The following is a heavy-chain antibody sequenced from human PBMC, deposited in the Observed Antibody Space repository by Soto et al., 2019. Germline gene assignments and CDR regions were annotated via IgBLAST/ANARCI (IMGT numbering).Heavy chain of an antibody. D-gene: IGHD3-10*01. CDR1: GFSLSTSGVG. CDR2: IYWDDDK. Sequence: QITLKESGPTLVKPTQTLTLTCTFSGFSLSTSGVGVGWIRQPPGKALEWLALIYWDDDKRYSPSLKSRLTLTKDPSKNQVVLTMTNMDPVDTATYYCAHSVWFGELLRPYYFDYWGQGTLVTVSS. V-gene: IGHV2-5*02. J-gene: IGHJ4*02. CDR3: AHSVWFGELLRPYYFDY.